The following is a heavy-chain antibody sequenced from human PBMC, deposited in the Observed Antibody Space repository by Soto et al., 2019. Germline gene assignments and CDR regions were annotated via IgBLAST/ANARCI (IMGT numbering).Heavy chain of an antibody. CDR2: IIPMFGTA. CDR1: GGTFNSYA. D-gene: IGHD6-6*01. V-gene: IGHV1-69*12. CDR3: ARGKYSTSSHYYYYYGLDV. J-gene: IGHJ6*02. Sequence: QVQLVQSGADVKKPGSSVKVSCKASGGTFNSYAVSWVRQAPGQGPEWMGGIIPMFGTANYAEKFQGRVTITADESTSAAYMELSSLRSEDTAVYYCARGKYSTSSHYYYYYGLDVWGQGTAVTVSS.